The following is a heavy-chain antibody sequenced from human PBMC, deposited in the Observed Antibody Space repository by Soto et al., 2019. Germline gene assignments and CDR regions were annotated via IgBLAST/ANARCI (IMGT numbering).Heavy chain of an antibody. D-gene: IGHD4-4*01. CDR1: GFTFSSYA. V-gene: IGHV3-23*01. J-gene: IGHJ4*02. CDR2: ISGSGVGT. Sequence: GGSLRLSCAASGFTFSSYALSWVRQAPGRGLEWVSAISGSGVGTYYADSVKGRFTISRDNSKNTLYLQMNSLRAEDTAVYYCATNSQRNPIHYWGQGTLVTVSS. CDR3: ATNSQRNPIHY.